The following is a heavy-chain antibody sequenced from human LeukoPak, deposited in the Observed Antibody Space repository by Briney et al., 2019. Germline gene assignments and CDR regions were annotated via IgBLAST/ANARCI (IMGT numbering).Heavy chain of an antibody. J-gene: IGHJ4*02. CDR2: IKQDGSDT. CDR1: GFTFSNYW. Sequence: PGGSLRLSCAVSGFTFSNYWMNWVRQAPGKGLEWVANIKQDGSDTYSVDSVKGRFTISRDNAKNSLYLEMNSLRVEDTAVYYCATSGYSGYGIDYWGQGTLVAVSS. V-gene: IGHV3-7*03. D-gene: IGHD5-12*01. CDR3: ATSGYSGYGIDY.